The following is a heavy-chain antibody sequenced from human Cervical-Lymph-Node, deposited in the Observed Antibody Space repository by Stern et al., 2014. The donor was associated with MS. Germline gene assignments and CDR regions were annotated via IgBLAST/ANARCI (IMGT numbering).Heavy chain of an antibody. D-gene: IGHD3-16*01. J-gene: IGHJ5*02. CDR1: GGSISSGSYY. CDR3: ARGGARWFDP. Sequence: DQLVESGPGLVKPSQTLSLTCTVSGGSISSGSYYWSWIRQPAGKGLEWIGRIYTRGSTNYNPSLKRLVTISVAQSKNQFSLKLSSGTAADTAVYYCARGGARWFDPWGQGTLVTVSS. CDR2: IYTRGST. V-gene: IGHV4-61*02.